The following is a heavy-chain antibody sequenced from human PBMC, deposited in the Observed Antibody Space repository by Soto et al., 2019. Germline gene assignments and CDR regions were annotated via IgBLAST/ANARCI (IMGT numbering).Heavy chain of an antibody. D-gene: IGHD3-10*01. CDR2: IDPSDSYT. J-gene: IGHJ5*02. V-gene: IGHV5-10-1*01. Sequence: GESLKISCKGSGYSFTSYWISWVRQMPGKGLEWMGRIDPSDSYTNYSPSFQGHVTISADKSISTAYLQWSSLKASDTAMYYCERHDRGSGSYYKGDNWFDPWGQGTLVTVSS. CDR3: ERHDRGSGSYYKGDNWFDP. CDR1: GYSFTSYW.